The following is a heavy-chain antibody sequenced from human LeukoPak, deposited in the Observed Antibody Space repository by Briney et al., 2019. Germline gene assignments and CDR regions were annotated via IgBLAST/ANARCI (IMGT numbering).Heavy chain of an antibody. CDR1: GFTFSSYA. Sequence: GGSLRLSCAASGFTFSSYAMHWVRQAPGKGLEYVSAISSNGGSTYYANSVRGRFTISRDNSKNTLYLQMNSLRAEDTAVYYCARQSFDYGFFYGVGVPAYYMDVWGKGTTVTISS. V-gene: IGHV3-64*01. J-gene: IGHJ6*03. CDR3: ARQSFDYGFFYGVGVPAYYMDV. CDR2: ISSNGGST. D-gene: IGHD3-3*01.